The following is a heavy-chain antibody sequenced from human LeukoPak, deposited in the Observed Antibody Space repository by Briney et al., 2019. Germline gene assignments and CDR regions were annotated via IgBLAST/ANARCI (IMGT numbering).Heavy chain of an antibody. V-gene: IGHV1-69*13. J-gene: IGHJ4*02. CDR2: IIPIFGTA. Sequence: ASVKVSCKASGGTFSSYAISWVRQAPGQGLEWMGGIIPIFGTANYAQKFQGRVTITADESTSTAYMELSSLRSEDTAVYYCARGRYCSSTSCYAPFDYWGQGTLVTVSS. CDR3: ARGRYCSSTSCYAPFDY. CDR1: GGTFSSYA. D-gene: IGHD2-2*01.